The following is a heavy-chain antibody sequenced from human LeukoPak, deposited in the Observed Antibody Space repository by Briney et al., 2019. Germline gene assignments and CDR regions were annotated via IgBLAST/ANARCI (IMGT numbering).Heavy chain of an antibody. D-gene: IGHD1-1*01. V-gene: IGHV3-23*01. CDR3: ALPGRTGTTSY. CDR1: GFTFSSYA. Sequence: GGSLRLSCAASGFTFSSYAMSWVRQAPGKGLEWVSAISGSGGSTYYADSVKGRFTISRDNSKNTLYLQMNSLRVEDTAVYYCALPGRTGTTSYWGQGTLVTVSS. CDR2: ISGSGGST. J-gene: IGHJ4*02.